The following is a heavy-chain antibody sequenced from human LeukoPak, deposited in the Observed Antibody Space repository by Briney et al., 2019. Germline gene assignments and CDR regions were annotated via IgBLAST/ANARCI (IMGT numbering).Heavy chain of an antibody. CDR3: ARARYYYYNYMDV. CDR1: GGSSSSYY. Sequence: SETLSLTCTVSGGSSSSYYWSWIRQPAGKGLEWIGRTYTSGSTNYNPSLKSRVTTSVDTSKNQFSLKLSSVTAADTAVCYCARARYYYYNYMDVWGKGTTVTVSS. V-gene: IGHV4-4*07. CDR2: TYTSGST. J-gene: IGHJ6*03.